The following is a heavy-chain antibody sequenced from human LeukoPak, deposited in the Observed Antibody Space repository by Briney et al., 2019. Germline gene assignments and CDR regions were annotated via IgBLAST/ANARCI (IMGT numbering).Heavy chain of an antibody. CDR3: VRDVRMVRGGDIDY. J-gene: IGHJ4*02. CDR2: IKQDGSEK. D-gene: IGHD3-10*01. V-gene: IGHV3-7*01. Sequence: PGGSLRLSCAASGFTFSSYWMSWVRQAPGKGLEWVANIKQDGSEKYYVDSVKGRFTISRDNAKNSLYLQMNSLRAEDTAVYYCVRDVRMVRGGDIDYWGQGTLVTVSS. CDR1: GFTFSSYW.